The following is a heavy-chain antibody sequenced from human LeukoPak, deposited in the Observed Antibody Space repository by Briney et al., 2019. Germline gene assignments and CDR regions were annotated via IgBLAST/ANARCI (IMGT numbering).Heavy chain of an antibody. V-gene: IGHV3-21*01. Sequence: GGSLSLSCAASGFTFNNYNMNWVRQAPGKALEWVSSITSSGTYIFYADSVKGRFTISRDNAKNSLYLQMNSLGPEDTAVYYCARDPYSGNYGNYYYYYMDVWGKGTTVTISS. J-gene: IGHJ6*03. CDR1: GFTFNNYN. D-gene: IGHD1-26*01. CDR3: ARDPYSGNYGNYYYYYMDV. CDR2: ITSSGTYI.